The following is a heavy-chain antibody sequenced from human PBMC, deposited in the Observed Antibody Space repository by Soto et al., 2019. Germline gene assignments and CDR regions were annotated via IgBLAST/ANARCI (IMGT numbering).Heavy chain of an antibody. J-gene: IGHJ1*01. CDR1: GFTFSNSG. D-gene: IGHD6-13*01. CDR3: VILRGSWVFRNLQF. V-gene: IGHV3-30*03. Sequence: QEQLVESGGGVVQPGRSLNLSCATSGFTFSNSGFHWVRQAPGKGLEWVATLSYDGRNTHYAESVKGRFTISRDKAKKMVFLEIDNPSAEDTAAYYCVILRGSWVFRNLQFWGQGTQVIVST. CDR2: LSYDGRNT.